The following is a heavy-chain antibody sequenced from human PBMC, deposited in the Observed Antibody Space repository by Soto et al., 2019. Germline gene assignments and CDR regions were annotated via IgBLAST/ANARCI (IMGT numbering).Heavy chain of an antibody. J-gene: IGHJ6*02. CDR1: GGSFSGYY. Sequence: QVQLQQWGAGLLKPSETLSLTCAVYGGSFSGYYWSWIRQPPGQGLAWIGEINHSGSTNYNPSLKSRVTISVATSKNQFSLKLSAVTAADTAVYYCASARRDYGSGSYTYYYYGMDVWGQGTTVTVSS. D-gene: IGHD3-10*01. CDR3: ASARRDYGSGSYTYYYYGMDV. V-gene: IGHV4-34*01. CDR2: INHSGST.